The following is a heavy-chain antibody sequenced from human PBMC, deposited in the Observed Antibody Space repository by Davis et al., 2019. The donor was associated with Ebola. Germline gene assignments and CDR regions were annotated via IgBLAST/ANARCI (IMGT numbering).Heavy chain of an antibody. J-gene: IGHJ6*04. Sequence: ASVKVSCKASGYTFTGYYMHWVRQAPGQGLEWMGRINPNSGGTNYAQKFQGRVTMTRDTSISTAYMELSRLRSDDTAVYYCARMGSSWYPEPYGMDVWGKGTTVTVSS. D-gene: IGHD6-13*01. CDR2: INPNSGGT. CDR3: ARMGSSWYPEPYGMDV. V-gene: IGHV1-2*06. CDR1: GYTFTGYY.